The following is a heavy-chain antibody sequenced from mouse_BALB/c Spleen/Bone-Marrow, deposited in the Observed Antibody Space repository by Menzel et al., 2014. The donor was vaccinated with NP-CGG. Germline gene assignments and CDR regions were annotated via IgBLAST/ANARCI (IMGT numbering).Heavy chain of an antibody. CDR1: RYTFTDYN. CDR3: ARSYGNYDAWFAH. J-gene: IGHJ3*01. D-gene: IGHD2-1*01. CDR2: IYPYNGGA. V-gene: IGHV1S29*02. Sequence: EVQLVESGPELVKPGASVKISCKASRYTFTDYNMHWVKQSHGKSLEWIGYIYPYNGGAGYNQKFKSKATLTVDNSSSTAYMELRSLTSDDSAVYYCARSYGNYDAWFAHWGQGTLVTVSA.